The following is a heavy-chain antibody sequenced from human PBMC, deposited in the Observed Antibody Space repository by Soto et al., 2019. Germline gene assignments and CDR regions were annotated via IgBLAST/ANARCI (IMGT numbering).Heavy chain of an antibody. V-gene: IGHV4-30-2*01. CDR1: GGSISIGGYS. Sequence: PSETLSLTCAVSGGSISIGGYSWSWILQPPGKGLEWIGYIYHSGSTYYNPSLKSRVTISVDRSKNQFSLKLSSVTAADAAVYYCAGGIAARPLGYWGQGTLVTVSS. CDR3: AGGIAARPLGY. CDR2: IYHSGST. J-gene: IGHJ4*02. D-gene: IGHD6-6*01.